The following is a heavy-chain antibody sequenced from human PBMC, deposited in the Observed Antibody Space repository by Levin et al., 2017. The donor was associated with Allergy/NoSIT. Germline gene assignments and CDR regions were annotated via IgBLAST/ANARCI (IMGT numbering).Heavy chain of an antibody. CDR1: GFSLTTSGVG. D-gene: IGHD1-14*01. CDR3: ARREAPITAGGLDY. J-gene: IGHJ4*02. V-gene: IGHV2-5*02. CDR2: IYWDDEK. Sequence: SGPTLVKPTQTLTLTCTFSGFSLTTSGVGVGWIRQPPGKALEWLALIYWDDEKRYSPSLKSRLTITKDTSQNQVVLTITNMDPVDTATYYCARREAPITAGGLDYWGQGTLVTVSS.